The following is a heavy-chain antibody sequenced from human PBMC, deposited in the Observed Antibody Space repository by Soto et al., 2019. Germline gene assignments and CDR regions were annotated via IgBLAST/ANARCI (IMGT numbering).Heavy chain of an antibody. J-gene: IGHJ5*02. CDR3: ARVKRSTSRLDP. CDR1: GDSVSSGAYY. D-gene: IGHD1-26*01. V-gene: IGHV4-61*08. CDR2: VYYSGST. Sequence: PSETLSLTCSVSGDSVSSGAYYWSWIRQPPGKGLEWIGYVYYSGSTSYNPSLETGVTISVDTSKNQFSLKLTSVTPADTAIYYCARVKRSTSRLDPWGQGTLVTVS.